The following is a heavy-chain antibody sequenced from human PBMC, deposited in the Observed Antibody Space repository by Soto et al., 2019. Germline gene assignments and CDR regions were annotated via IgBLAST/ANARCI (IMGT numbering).Heavy chain of an antibody. CDR1: GGTFSNSA. CDR2: IMPIFRTP. D-gene: IGHD6-25*01. Sequence: QVQLEQSGAEVKQPGSSVRVSCKASGGTFSNSAISWVRQAPGQGLEWMGGIMPIFRTPDYAQKFQGRVTISADESTSTAYMELNGLRSDDTAVYYCARDKERPQLGGNYYYILDVWGQGTTVTVSS. CDR3: ARDKERPQLGGNYYYILDV. V-gene: IGHV1-69*12. J-gene: IGHJ6*02.